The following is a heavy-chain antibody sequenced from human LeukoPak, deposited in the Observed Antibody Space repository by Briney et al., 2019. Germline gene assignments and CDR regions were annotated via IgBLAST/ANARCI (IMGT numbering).Heavy chain of an antibody. CDR1: GFTFSSYS. Sequence: GGSLRLSCAASGFTFSSYSMNWVRQAPGKGLEWVSSISSSSSYIFYADSVKGRFTISRGNAKNSLYLQVNSLRAEDTAIYYCARDLVGSITMDVWGKGTTVTVSS. CDR2: ISSSSSYI. CDR3: ARDLVGSITMDV. D-gene: IGHD5-12*01. V-gene: IGHV3-21*01. J-gene: IGHJ6*03.